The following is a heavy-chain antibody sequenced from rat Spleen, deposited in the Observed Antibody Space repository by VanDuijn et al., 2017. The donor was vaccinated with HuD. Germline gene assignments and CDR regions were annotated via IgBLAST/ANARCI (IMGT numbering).Heavy chain of an antibody. Sequence: EVQLVESDGGLVQPGRSLKLSCAASGFIFSDFYMAWVRQAPTKGLEWVATISYDGSKTYYRDSVKGRFTISRDNVRSTLNLHMDSRRSEDTAIYYCTRRGYLSDWYFDFWGPGTMVTVSS. CDR3: TRRGYLSDWYFDF. V-gene: IGHV5-29*01. CDR1: GFIFSDFY. D-gene: IGHD4-4*01. J-gene: IGHJ1*01. CDR2: ISYDGSKT.